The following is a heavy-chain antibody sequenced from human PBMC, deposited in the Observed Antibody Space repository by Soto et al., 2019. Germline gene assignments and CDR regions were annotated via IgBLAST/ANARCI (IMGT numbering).Heavy chain of an antibody. CDR3: AKDGNDFWSAYYYYMDV. D-gene: IGHD3-3*01. Sequence: GGSLRLSCAASGFTFSDYTMNWARQAPGKGLEWVSSISASGRTTYYADPVKGRFTISRDNTKNTLYLQMNSLRAEDTAVYYCAKDGNDFWSAYYYYMDVWGKGTTVTVSS. CDR2: ISASGRTT. CDR1: GFTFSDYT. J-gene: IGHJ6*03. V-gene: IGHV3-23*01.